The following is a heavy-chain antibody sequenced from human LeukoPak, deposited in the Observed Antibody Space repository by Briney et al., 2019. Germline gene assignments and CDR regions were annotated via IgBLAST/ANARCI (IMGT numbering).Heavy chain of an antibody. CDR1: DYTFTSYD. CDR3: ARGWIEMPTVYFDY. J-gene: IGHJ4*02. CDR2: ISTFNGKT. D-gene: IGHD5-24*01. V-gene: IGHV1-18*01. Sequence: ASVKVSCKSSDYTFTSYDIIWVRQAPGQGLEWMGWISTFNGKTQYAQKLQGRVTMTADTSTRTAYMELRSLRSDDTAVYYCARGWIEMPTVYFDYWGQGTLVSVSS.